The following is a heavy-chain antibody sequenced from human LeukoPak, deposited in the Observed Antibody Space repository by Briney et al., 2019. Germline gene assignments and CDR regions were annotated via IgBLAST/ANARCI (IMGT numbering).Heavy chain of an antibody. V-gene: IGHV1-18*01. J-gene: IGHJ6*03. CDR2: ISAYNGNT. D-gene: IGHD3-3*01. Sequence: GASVKVSCKASGYTFTSYGISWVRQAPGQGLEWMGWISAYNGNTNYAQKLQGRVTMITDTSTSTAYMELRSLRSDDTAVYYCARVGDGVPYYDFWSGFYDGGYYYYYMDVWGKGTTVTVSS. CDR1: GYTFTSYG. CDR3: ARVGDGVPYYDFWSGFYDGGYYYYYMDV.